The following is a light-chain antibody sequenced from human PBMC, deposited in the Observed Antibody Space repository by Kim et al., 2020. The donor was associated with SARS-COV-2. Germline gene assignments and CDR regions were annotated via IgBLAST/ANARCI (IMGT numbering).Light chain of an antibody. CDR2: GAS. CDR1: ERATGGK. CDR3: QQYGSSPPRT. J-gene: IGKJ4*01. V-gene: IGKV3-20*01. Sequence: PGKRATLTGRDRERATGGKLERDQRKPGQGPRHPIYGASSRATGSPDRYSGSGSGTDLTLTISRLETEEFAVYYCQQYGSSPPRTFGGGTKLEI.